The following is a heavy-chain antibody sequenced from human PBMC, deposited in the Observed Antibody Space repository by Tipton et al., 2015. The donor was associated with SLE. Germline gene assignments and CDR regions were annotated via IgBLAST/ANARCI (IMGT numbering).Heavy chain of an antibody. CDR2: INHSGST. J-gene: IGHJ6*02. D-gene: IGHD6-6*01. CDR3: ARGRGSSSMGPYGMDV. V-gene: IGHV4-34*01. Sequence: TLSFTCTVSGGSISSYYWSWIRQPPGKGLEWIGEINHSGSTNYNPSLKSRVTISVDTSKNQFSLKLSSVTAADTAVYYCARGRGSSSMGPYGMDVWGQGTTVTVSS. CDR1: GGSISSYY.